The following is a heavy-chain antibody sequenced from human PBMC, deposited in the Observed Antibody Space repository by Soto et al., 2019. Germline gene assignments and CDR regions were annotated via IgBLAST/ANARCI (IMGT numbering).Heavy chain of an antibody. CDR1: GDTFTDYY. V-gene: IGHV1-46*01. J-gene: IGHJ4*02. D-gene: IGHD2-21*02. CDR2: VNPSGGHT. Sequence: QVQLMQSGAEVKKPGASVKVSCKASGDTFTDYYIHWVRQAPGQGLEWMGTVNPSGGHTTYAQHFLGRVTMTRDTSNSTLYMELTSLTSDDTAIYYCARGGHVVVVTAALDYCGQGTLVTVSS. CDR3: ARGGHVVVVTAALDY.